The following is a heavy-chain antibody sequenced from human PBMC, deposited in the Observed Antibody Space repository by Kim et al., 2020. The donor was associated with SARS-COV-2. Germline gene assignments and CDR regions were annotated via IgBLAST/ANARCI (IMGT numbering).Heavy chain of an antibody. Sequence: GGSLRLSCAASGFTFNYYAMYWVRQAPGKGLEWVAVISFDGTNENYADSVRGQFTISRDNSKNTLYLRMNSLRAEDTAVYYCARGDGYNYVRGVDYFDYWGQGTLVTVSS. J-gene: IGHJ4*02. V-gene: IGHV3-30*04. D-gene: IGHD3-16*01. CDR3: ARGDGYNYVRGVDYFDY. CDR2: ISFDGTNE. CDR1: GFTFNYYA.